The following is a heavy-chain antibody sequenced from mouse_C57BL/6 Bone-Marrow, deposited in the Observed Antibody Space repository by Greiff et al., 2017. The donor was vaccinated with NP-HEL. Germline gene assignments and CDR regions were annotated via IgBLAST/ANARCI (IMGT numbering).Heavy chain of an antibody. CDR1: GFTFSSYG. Sequence: EVQLVESGGDLVKPGGSLKLSCAASGFTFSSYGMSWVRQTPDKRLEWVATISSGGSYTYYPDTVKGRFTISRDNATNTLYLQLSSLKSEDTARDKCGRHCYSNDFDYGGQGTRITVSA. CDR2: ISSGGSYT. V-gene: IGHV5-6*01. D-gene: IGHD2-5*01. CDR3: GRHCYSNDFDY. J-gene: IGHJ2*03.